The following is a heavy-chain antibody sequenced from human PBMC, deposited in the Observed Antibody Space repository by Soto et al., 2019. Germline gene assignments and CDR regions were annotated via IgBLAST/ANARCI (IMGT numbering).Heavy chain of an antibody. CDR1: GFTFSSYG. D-gene: IGHD6-13*01. CDR3: ARDGKIIAAAGYYFDY. CDR2: IWYDGSNK. J-gene: IGHJ4*02. V-gene: IGHV3-33*01. Sequence: QVQLVESGGGVVQPGRSLRLSCAASGFTFSSYGMHWVRQAPGKGLEWVAVIWYDGSNKYYADSVKGRFTISRDNSKNTLYLQMNSLRAEDTAVHYCARDGKIIAAAGYYFDYWGQGTLVTVSS.